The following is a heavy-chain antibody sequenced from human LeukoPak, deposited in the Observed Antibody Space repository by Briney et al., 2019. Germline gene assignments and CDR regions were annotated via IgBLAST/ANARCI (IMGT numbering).Heavy chain of an antibody. CDR1: GFTFSDYA. CDR2: ISSDGDST. Sequence: AAGSLRLSCGASGFTFSDYAMHWVRQAPGKGLEYVSAISSDGDSTFYSDSVKDRFTISRDNSNNTLYLQMGSRRAEDMAVEYCARNHLRYYSDSSGSHFDCWGQGTLVTVSS. D-gene: IGHD3-22*01. J-gene: IGHJ4*02. V-gene: IGHV3-64*02. CDR3: ARNHLRYYSDSSGSHFDC.